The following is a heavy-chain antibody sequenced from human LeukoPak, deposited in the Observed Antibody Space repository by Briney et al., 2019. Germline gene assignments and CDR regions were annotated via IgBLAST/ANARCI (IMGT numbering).Heavy chain of an antibody. Sequence: SETLSLTCTVSGDSISSYYWSWIRQPAGKGLEWIGRIYTTGSTNYNPSLKSRVTMSVDTSKNQFSLKLSSVTAADTAVYYCARESLGYCSGGSYPYYFDYWGQGTLVTVSP. D-gene: IGHD2-15*01. V-gene: IGHV4-4*07. CDR2: IYTTGST. CDR3: ARESLGYCSGGSYPYYFDY. J-gene: IGHJ4*02. CDR1: GDSISSYY.